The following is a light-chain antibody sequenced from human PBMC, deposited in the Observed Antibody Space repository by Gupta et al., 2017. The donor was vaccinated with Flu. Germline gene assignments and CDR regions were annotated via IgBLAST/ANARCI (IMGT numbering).Light chain of an antibody. J-gene: IGLJ3*02. CDR1: NIGRRS. CDR2: DDS. Sequence: SSVLTQPPSVSVAPGQTARITCGGNNIGRRSVHWNQQKPGQAPEVVVYDDSDRHSGSSELFSAFETGNTATLIIRRVEAGEEEDYYCQVWESRSDKRVMFGGGTKLTVL. V-gene: IGLV3-21*02. CDR3: QVWESRSDKRVM.